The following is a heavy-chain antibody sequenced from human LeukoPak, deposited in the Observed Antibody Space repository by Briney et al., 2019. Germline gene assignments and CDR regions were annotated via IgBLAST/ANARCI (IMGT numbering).Heavy chain of an antibody. CDR2: INVDSTYM. J-gene: IGHJ4*02. CDR3: ARDQDYYDSSGYVN. D-gene: IGHD3-22*01. CDR1: GFTINNYN. Sequence: GGSLRLSCVASGFTINNYNMNWVRQAPGKGLEWVASINVDSTYMYYADSLKGRFTISRDNAKNTLYLQMNSLRAEDTAVYYCARDQDYYDSSGYVNWGQGTLVTVSS. V-gene: IGHV3-21*01.